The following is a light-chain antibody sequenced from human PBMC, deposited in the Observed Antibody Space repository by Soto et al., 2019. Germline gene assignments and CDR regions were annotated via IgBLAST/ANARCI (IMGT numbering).Light chain of an antibody. CDR3: AAWDDSLTGPV. J-gene: IGLJ1*01. CDR1: RSDIGSTF. CDR2: NSS. V-gene: IGLV1-44*01. Sequence: QSVLSQPPSATGTPGQTDIIPCSGSRSDIGSTFVSWHQHLPGTAPKLLLYNSSQRTSGDSDRFYGYKSGTSASLAISGLQSEDEADYYCAAWDDSLTGPVFGTGTNVTVL.